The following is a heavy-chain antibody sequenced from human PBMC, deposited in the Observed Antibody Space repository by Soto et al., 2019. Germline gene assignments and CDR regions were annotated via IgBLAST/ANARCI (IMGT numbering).Heavy chain of an antibody. CDR3: ARSEATVLDS. CDR2: THHSGRT. V-gene: IGHV4-4*02. CDR1: GGSMSSSNW. J-gene: IGHJ4*02. Sequence: QVQLQESGPGLVKPSGTLSLTCTVSGGSMSSSNWWNWVRQPPGKGLEWIGETHHSGRTNYNPSLKSRVTIXXDTSKNRFSLKSSSVTAADTAVYYCARSEATVLDSWGQRTLVTVSS. D-gene: IGHD4-17*01.